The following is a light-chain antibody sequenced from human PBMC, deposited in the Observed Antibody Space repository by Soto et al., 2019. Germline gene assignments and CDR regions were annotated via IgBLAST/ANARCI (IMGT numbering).Light chain of an antibody. CDR1: QSISSW. V-gene: IGKV1-5*01. J-gene: IGKJ1*01. CDR2: DAS. CDR3: QQYNSYSPA. Sequence: DIQMTQSPSTLSASVGDRVTITCRASQSISSWLAWYQQKPGEAPKLLIYDASSLESGVPSRFGGSGSGTEFTLTISSLQPDDFATYYCQQYNSYSPAFGQGTKVEIK.